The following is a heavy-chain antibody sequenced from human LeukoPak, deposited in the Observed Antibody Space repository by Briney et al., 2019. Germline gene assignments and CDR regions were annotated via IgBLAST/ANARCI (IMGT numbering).Heavy chain of an antibody. CDR3: ARKQAIGPAPHDN. J-gene: IGHJ4*02. D-gene: IGHD2-21*01. CDR2: ISDSGGNT. V-gene: IGHV3-23*01. CDR1: GFTFSTYA. Sequence: GGSLRLSCAPSGFTFSTYAMSWVRQAPGKGLEWVSTISDSGGNTFYADSVKGRFTISRDNSKNTLYLQMNSLGAEDTAVYYCARKQAIGPAPHDNWGQGTLVTVSS.